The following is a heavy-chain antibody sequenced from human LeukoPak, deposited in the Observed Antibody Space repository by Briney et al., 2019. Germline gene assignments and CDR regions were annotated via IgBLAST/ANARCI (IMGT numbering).Heavy chain of an antibody. Sequence: GGSLRLSCAASGFTFSSYWMSWVRQAPGKGLEWVANIKQDGSEKYYVDSVKGRFTISRDNAKNSLYLQMNSLRAEDTAVYYCARFPHCSGGSCYFHPYYYYYYMDVWGKGTTVTISS. CDR1: GFTFSSYW. CDR2: IKQDGSEK. CDR3: ARFPHCSGGSCYFHPYYYYYYMDV. D-gene: IGHD2-15*01. J-gene: IGHJ6*03. V-gene: IGHV3-7*03.